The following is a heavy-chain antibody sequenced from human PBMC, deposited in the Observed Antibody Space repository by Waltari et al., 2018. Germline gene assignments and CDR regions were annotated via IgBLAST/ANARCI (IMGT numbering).Heavy chain of an antibody. D-gene: IGHD3-10*01. CDR2: MNPNSGNT. J-gene: IGHJ6*02. CDR3: ASYYGSGSYPYYYGMDV. CDR1: GYTFTSYD. Sequence: QVQLVQSGAEVKKPGASVKVSCKASGYTFTSYDINWVRQATGQGLEWMGWMNPNSGNTGYAQKFQGRVTNTRNTSISTAYMELSSLRSEDTAVYYCASYYGSGSYPYYYGMDVWGQGTTVTVSS. V-gene: IGHV1-8*03.